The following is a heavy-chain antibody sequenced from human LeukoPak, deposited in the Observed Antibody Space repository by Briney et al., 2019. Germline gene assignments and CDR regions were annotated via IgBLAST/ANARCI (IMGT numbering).Heavy chain of an antibody. CDR3: ARSSIAARMDYGMDV. Sequence: SVKVSCKASGGTFSSYAIGWVRQAPGQGLEWMGGIIPIFGTANYAQKFQGRVTITADESTSTAYMELSSLRSEDTAVYYCARSSIAARMDYGMDVWGQGTTVTVSS. V-gene: IGHV1-69*13. J-gene: IGHJ6*02. CDR2: IIPIFGTA. CDR1: GGTFSSYA. D-gene: IGHD6-6*01.